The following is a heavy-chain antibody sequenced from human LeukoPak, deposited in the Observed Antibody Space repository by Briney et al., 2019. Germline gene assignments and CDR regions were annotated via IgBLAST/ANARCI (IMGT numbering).Heavy chain of an antibody. D-gene: IGHD4-11*01. J-gene: IGHJ3*02. V-gene: IGHV3-11*01. CDR1: GFTFSDYY. CDR3: ASDYSDYHAFDI. CDR2: ISSSGSTI. Sequence: GGSLRLSCAASGFTFSDYYMSWIRQAPGKGLEWVSYISSSGSTIYYADSVKGRFTISRDNAKNSLYLQMNSLRAEDTAVYYCASDYSDYHAFDIWGQGTMVTVSS.